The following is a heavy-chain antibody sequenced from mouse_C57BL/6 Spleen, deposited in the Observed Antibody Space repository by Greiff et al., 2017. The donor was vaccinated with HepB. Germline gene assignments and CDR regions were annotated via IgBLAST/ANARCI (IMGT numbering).Heavy chain of an antibody. J-gene: IGHJ3*01. V-gene: IGHV3-6*01. D-gene: IGHD2-4*01. CDR1: GYSITSGYY. Sequence: EVKLMESGPGLVKPSQSLSLTCSVTGYSITSGYYWNWIRQFPGNKLEWMGYISYDGSNNYNPSLKNRISITRDTSKNQFFLKLNSVTTEDTATYYCARDDYDEGAFAYWGQGTLVTVSA. CDR3: ARDDYDEGAFAY. CDR2: ISYDGSN.